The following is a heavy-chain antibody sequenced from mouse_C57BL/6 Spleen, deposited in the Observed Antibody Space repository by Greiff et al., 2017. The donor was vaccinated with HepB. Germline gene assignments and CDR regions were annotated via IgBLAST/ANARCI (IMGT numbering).Heavy chain of an antibody. CDR1: GYTFTSYW. J-gene: IGHJ2*01. D-gene: IGHD1-1*01. CDR3: AREGITTVVATEDFDY. V-gene: IGHV1-72*01. Sequence: VQLQQPGAELVKPGASVKLSCKASGYTFTSYWMHWVKQRPGRGLEWIGRIDPNSGGTKYNEKFKSKATLTVDKPSSTAYMQLSSLTSEDSAVYYCAREGITTVVATEDFDYWGQGTTLTVSS. CDR2: IDPNSGGT.